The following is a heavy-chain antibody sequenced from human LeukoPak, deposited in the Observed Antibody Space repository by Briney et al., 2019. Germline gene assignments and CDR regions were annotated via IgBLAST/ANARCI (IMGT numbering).Heavy chain of an antibody. Sequence: PSETLSLTCAVSGGSISSSNWRSWVRQPPGKGLEWIGEIYHSGSTNYNPSLKSRVTISVDKSKNQFSLKLSSVTAADTAVYYCARGISTVTTLGGYYFDYWGQGTLVTVSS. CDR3: ARGISTVTTLGGYYFDY. V-gene: IGHV4-4*02. J-gene: IGHJ4*02. CDR2: IYHSGST. D-gene: IGHD4-17*01. CDR1: GGSISSSNW.